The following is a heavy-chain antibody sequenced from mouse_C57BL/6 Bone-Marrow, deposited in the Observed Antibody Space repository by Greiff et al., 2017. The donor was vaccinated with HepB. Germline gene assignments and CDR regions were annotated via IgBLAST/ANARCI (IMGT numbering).Heavy chain of an antibody. CDR1: GFTFSSYG. V-gene: IGHV5-6*01. D-gene: IGHD2-1*01. J-gene: IGHJ2*01. CDR2: ISSGGSYT. Sequence: EVQGVESGGDLVKPGGSLKLSCAASGFTFSSYGMSWVRQTPDKRLEWVATISSGGSYTYYPDSVKGRFTISRDNAKNTLYLQMSSLKSEDTAMYYCARQIYFHYFDYWGQGTTLTVSS. CDR3: ARQIYFHYFDY.